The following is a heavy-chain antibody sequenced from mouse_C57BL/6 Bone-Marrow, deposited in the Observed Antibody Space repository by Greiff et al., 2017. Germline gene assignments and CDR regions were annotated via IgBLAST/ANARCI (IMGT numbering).Heavy chain of an antibody. CDR1: GYAFSSSW. CDR3: ALDSSGYEFAY. CDR2: IYPGDGDT. V-gene: IGHV1-82*01. D-gene: IGHD3-2*02. J-gene: IGHJ3*01. Sequence: QVQLQQSGPELVKPGASVKISCKASGYAFSSSWMNWVKQRPGKGLEWIGRIYPGDGDTNYNGKFKGKATLTADKSSSTAYMQLSSLTSEGSAVYFCALDSSGYEFAYWGQGTLVTVSA.